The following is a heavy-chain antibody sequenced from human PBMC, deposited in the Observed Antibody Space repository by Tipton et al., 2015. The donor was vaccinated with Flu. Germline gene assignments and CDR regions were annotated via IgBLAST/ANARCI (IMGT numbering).Heavy chain of an antibody. CDR2: SYTSGST. CDR3: ARDVLLWFGELLGWFDP. D-gene: IGHD3-10*01. CDR1: GGSISSYY. Sequence: TLSLTCTVSGGSISSYYWSWIRQPAGKGLEWIGRSYTSGSTNYNPSLKSRVTMSVDTSKNQFSLTLSSVTAADTAVYYCARDVLLWFGELLGWFDPWGQGTLVTVSS. J-gene: IGHJ5*02. V-gene: IGHV4-4*07.